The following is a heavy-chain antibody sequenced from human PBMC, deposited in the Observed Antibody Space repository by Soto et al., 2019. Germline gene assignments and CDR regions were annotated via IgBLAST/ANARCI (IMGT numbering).Heavy chain of an antibody. CDR3: ARGRGYGYGVDY. J-gene: IGHJ4*02. Sequence: SETLSLTCTVSGDSITRGEHFWSWIRQFPGKGLEAIAYRYYSGTSFYNPSLKSRLTISVDASKNQFSLKLNSVTAADTAVYFCARGRGYGYGVDYWGQGTLVTVSS. D-gene: IGHD5-18*01. CDR1: GDSITRGEHF. V-gene: IGHV4-30-4*08. CDR2: RYYSGTS.